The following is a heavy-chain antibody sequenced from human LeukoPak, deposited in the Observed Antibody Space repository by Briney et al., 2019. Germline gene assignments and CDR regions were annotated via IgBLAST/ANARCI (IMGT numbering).Heavy chain of an antibody. D-gene: IGHD3-3*01. CDR2: IRSKAYGGTT. Sequence: PGRSLRLSCTASGFTFGDYAMSWFRQAPGKGLEWVGFIRSKAYGGTTEYAASVKGRFTISRDDSKSIAYLQMNSLKTEHTAVYYCTRVRVVTKYYFDYWGQGTLVTVSS. CDR3: TRVRVVTKYYFDY. CDR1: GFTFGDYA. J-gene: IGHJ4*02. V-gene: IGHV3-49*03.